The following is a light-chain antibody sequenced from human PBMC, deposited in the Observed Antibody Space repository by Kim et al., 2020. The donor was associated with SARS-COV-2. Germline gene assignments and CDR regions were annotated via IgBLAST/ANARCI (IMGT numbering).Light chain of an antibody. CDR1: SSDVGGYNY. Sequence: QSALTQPASVSGSPGQSITISCTGTSSDVGGYNYVSWYQQHPGKAPKLMIYDVSKRPSGVSNRFSGSKSGNMASLTISGLQAEDEADYYCSSYTSSSTVFGGGTQLTVL. V-gene: IGLV2-14*01. CDR2: DVS. J-gene: IGLJ3*02. CDR3: SSYTSSSTV.